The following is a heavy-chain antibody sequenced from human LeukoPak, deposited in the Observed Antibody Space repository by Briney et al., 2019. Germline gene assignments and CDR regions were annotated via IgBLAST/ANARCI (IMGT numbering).Heavy chain of an antibody. Sequence: GGSLRLSCAASGFTFSSYSMNWVRQAPGKGLEWVSSISSSSSYIYYADSVKGRFTISRDNAKNSLYLQMNSLRAEDTAVYYCARDRWDIVVVVAATPDYYYGMDVWGQGTTVTVSS. CDR3: ARDRWDIVVVVAATPDYYYGMDV. J-gene: IGHJ6*02. D-gene: IGHD2-15*01. CDR1: GFTFSSYS. CDR2: ISSSSSYI. V-gene: IGHV3-21*01.